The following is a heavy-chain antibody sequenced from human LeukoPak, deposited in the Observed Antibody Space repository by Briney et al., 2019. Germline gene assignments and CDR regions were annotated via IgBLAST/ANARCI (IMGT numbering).Heavy chain of an antibody. D-gene: IGHD5-18*01. J-gene: IGHJ4*02. V-gene: IGHV3-21*01. Sequence: PGGSLRLSCAASGFTFTSYAMHWFRQASGKGLEWVSSISSSSSYIYYADSVKGRFTISRDNAKNSLYLQMNSLRAEDTAVYYCASSVEYSYGYWYFDYWGQGTLVTVSS. CDR1: GFTFTSYA. CDR2: ISSSSSYI. CDR3: ASSVEYSYGYWYFDY.